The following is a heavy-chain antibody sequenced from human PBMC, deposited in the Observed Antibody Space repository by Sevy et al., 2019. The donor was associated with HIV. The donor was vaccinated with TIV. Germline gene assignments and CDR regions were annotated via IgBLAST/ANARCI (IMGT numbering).Heavy chain of an antibody. CDR2: IWYDGSNK. CDR1: GFTFSSYG. D-gene: IGHD3-22*01. CDR3: ARDPSREDSSGYPIYWYFDL. J-gene: IGHJ2*01. Sequence: GGSLRLSCAASGFTFSSYGMHWVHQAPGKGLEWVAVIWYDGSNKYYADSVKGRFTISRDNSKNTLYLQMNSLRAEDTAVYYCARDPSREDSSGYPIYWYFDLWGRSTLVTVSS. V-gene: IGHV3-33*01.